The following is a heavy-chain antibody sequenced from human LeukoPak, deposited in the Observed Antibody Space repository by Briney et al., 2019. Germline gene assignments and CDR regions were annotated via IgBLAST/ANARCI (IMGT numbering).Heavy chain of an antibody. CDR2: FDPEDGET. V-gene: IGHV1-24*01. Sequence: ASVKVSCKVSGYTLTELSMHWVRQAPGKGLEWKGGFDPEDGETIYAQKFQGRVTMTEDTSTDTAYMELSSLRSEDTAVYYCATDLGIPPQPTLARNYWGQGTLVTVSS. CDR3: ATDLGIPPQPTLARNY. J-gene: IGHJ4*02. CDR1: GYTLTELS. D-gene: IGHD6-13*01.